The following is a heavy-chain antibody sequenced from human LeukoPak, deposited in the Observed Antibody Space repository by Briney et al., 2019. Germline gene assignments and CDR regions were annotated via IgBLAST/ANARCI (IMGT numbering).Heavy chain of an antibody. Sequence: GYTXXXXYMHWVRQAPGQGLEWMGWINPNSGGTNYAQKFQGRVTMTRDTSISTAYMELSRLRSDDTAVYYCAREENWGQGALVTVSS. V-gene: IGHV1-2*02. CDR1: GYTXXXXY. J-gene: IGHJ4*02. CDR2: INPNSGGT. CDR3: AREEN.